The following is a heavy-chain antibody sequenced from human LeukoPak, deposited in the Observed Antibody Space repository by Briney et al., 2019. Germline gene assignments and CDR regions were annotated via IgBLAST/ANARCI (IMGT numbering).Heavy chain of an antibody. CDR3: ASRPFYYDSSADTPYYFDY. J-gene: IGHJ4*02. V-gene: IGHV4-39*01. D-gene: IGHD3-22*01. CDR1: GGSISSSSYY. Sequence: PSETLSLTCTVSGGSISSSSYYWGWIRQPPGKGLEWIGSIYYSGSTYYNPALKSRVTISVDTSKNQFSLKLSSVTAADTAVYYCASRPFYYDSSADTPYYFDYWGQGTLVTVSS. CDR2: IYYSGST.